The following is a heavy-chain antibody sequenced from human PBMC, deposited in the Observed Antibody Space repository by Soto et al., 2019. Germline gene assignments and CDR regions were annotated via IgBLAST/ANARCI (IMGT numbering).Heavy chain of an antibody. CDR3: ARTNSPGYSLWCTDY. D-gene: IGHD2-21*01. V-gene: IGHV4-59*08. CDR2: IYYSGST. Sequence: SETLSLTCTVSGGSISSYYWSWIRQPPGKGLEWIGYIYYSGSTNYNPSLKSRVTISVDTSKNQFSLKLSSVTAADTALYYCARTNSPGYSLWCTDYWGQGTLVTVSS. CDR1: GGSISSYY. J-gene: IGHJ4*02.